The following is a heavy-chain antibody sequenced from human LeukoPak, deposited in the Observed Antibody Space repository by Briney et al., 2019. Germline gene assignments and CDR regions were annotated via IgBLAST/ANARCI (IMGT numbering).Heavy chain of an antibody. CDR1: CYTCTSYG. V-gene: IGHV1-18*01. Sequence: ASVKVSCKASCYTCTSYGISWVRQAPGLGLEWMGWSSAFNGNTNYAQKLQGRVTITTDTSPSPAYMALRSLRSDDTAVYYCARVGDSSSWFSYYYYYMDVWGKGTTVTISS. J-gene: IGHJ6*03. CDR2: SSAFNGNT. D-gene: IGHD6-13*01. CDR3: ARVGDSSSWFSYYYYYMDV.